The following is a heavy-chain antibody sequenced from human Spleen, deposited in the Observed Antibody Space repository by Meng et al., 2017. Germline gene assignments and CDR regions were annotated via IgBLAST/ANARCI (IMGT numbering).Heavy chain of an antibody. CDR1: GFTVRRNY. CDR3: AKIPHRAWGGSGNWFDP. V-gene: IGHV3-23*01. D-gene: IGHD2-15*01. Sequence: LSLTCAASGFTVRRNYMDLVRQAPGKGLEWVSAISGSGGSTYYADSVKGRFTISRDNSKNTLYLQMNSLRAEDAAVYYCAKIPHRAWGGSGNWFDPWGQGTLVTVSS. J-gene: IGHJ5*02. CDR2: ISGSGGST.